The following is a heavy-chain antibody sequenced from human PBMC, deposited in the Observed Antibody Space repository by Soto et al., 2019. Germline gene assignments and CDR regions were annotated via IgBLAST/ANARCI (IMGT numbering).Heavy chain of an antibody. Sequence: SLRLSCAASGFTFSSYAMHWVRQAPGKGLEWVAVISYDGSNKYYADSVKGRFTISRDNSKNTLYLQMNSLRAEDTAVYYCARERLRFLEWFPGWFDPWGQGTLVTVSS. J-gene: IGHJ5*02. V-gene: IGHV3-30-3*01. CDR2: ISYDGSNK. CDR3: ARERLRFLEWFPGWFDP. CDR1: GFTFSSYA. D-gene: IGHD3-3*01.